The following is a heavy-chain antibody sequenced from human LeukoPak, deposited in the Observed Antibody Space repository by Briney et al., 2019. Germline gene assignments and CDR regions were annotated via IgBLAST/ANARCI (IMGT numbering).Heavy chain of an antibody. Sequence: ASVKVSCKVSGYTLTELSMHWVRQAPGKGLEWMGGFDPEDGETIYAQKFQGRVIMTEDTSTDTAYMELSSLRSEDTAVYYCATGVTMVRGVINDYWGQGTLVTVSS. CDR3: ATGVTMVRGVINDY. J-gene: IGHJ4*02. D-gene: IGHD3-10*01. CDR2: FDPEDGET. V-gene: IGHV1-24*01. CDR1: GYTLTELS.